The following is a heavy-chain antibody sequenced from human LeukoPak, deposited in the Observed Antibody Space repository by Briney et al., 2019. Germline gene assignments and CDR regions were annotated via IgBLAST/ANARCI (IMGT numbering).Heavy chain of an antibody. CDR3: ARDDIIVGATTLDC. V-gene: IGHV3-30*04. Sequence: PGKSLRLSCEASGFIFSTYAMHWVRQAPGKGLEWLAVISSDGSNKYQVDSVKGRFTISRDNSKNTLYLEMDSVRLGDTAVYYCARDDIIVGATTLDCWGQGTLVTVSS. J-gene: IGHJ4*02. CDR2: ISSDGSNK. CDR1: GFIFSTYA. D-gene: IGHD1-26*01.